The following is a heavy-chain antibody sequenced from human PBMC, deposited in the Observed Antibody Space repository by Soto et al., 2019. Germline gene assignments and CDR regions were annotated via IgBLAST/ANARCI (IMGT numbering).Heavy chain of an antibody. CDR2: IKSKTDGGTT. Sequence: RGSLRLSCAASGFTFSNAWMNWVRQAPGKGLEWVGRIKSKTDGGTTDYAAPVKGRFTISRDDSKNTLYLQMNSLKTEDTAVYYCTTPPYYYDSSGYYPGYFDYWGRGTLVTVS. J-gene: IGHJ4*02. D-gene: IGHD3-22*01. CDR1: GFTFSNAW. CDR3: TTPPYYYDSSGYYPGYFDY. V-gene: IGHV3-15*01.